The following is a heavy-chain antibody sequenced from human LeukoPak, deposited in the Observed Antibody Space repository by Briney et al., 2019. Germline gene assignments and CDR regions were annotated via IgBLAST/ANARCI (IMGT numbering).Heavy chain of an antibody. CDR2: ISGSGGST. CDR1: GFTFSSYA. J-gene: IGHJ4*02. Sequence: PGGSLRLPCAASGFTFSSYAMSWVRQAPGKGLEWVSAISGSGGSTYYADSVKGRFTISRDNSKNTLYLQMNSLRAEDTAVYYCARGLTGATGEDYWGQGTLVTVSS. D-gene: IGHD1-7*01. V-gene: IGHV3-23*01. CDR3: ARGLTGATGEDY.